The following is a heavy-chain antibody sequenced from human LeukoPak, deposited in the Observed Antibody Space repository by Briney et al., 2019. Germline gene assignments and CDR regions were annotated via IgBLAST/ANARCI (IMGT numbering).Heavy chain of an antibody. J-gene: IGHJ1*01. CDR1: GGSISSGGYS. D-gene: IGHD3-22*01. CDR2: IYHSGST. V-gene: IGHV4-30-2*01. Sequence: TSQTLSLTCAVSGGSISSGGYSWSWIRQPPGKGLEWIGYIYHSGSTYYNPSLKSRVTISVDRSKNQFSLKLSSVTAADTAVYYCASYSSGYYYGTETAGYFQHWGQGTLVTVSS. CDR3: ASYSSGYYYGTETAGYFQH.